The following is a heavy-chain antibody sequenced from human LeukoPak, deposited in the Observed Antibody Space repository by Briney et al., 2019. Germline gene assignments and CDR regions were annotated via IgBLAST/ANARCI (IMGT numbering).Heavy chain of an antibody. CDR3: TRVVRGAGTDY. V-gene: IGHV3-49*04. D-gene: IGHD2-2*01. CDR1: GFTFGDYA. Sequence: GGSLRLSCTASGFTFGDYAMSWVRQAPGKGLEWVGFIRSKAYGGTTEYAASVKGRFTISRDDSKSIAYLQMNSLKTEDTAVYYCTRVVRGAGTDYWGQGTLVTVSS. J-gene: IGHJ4*02. CDR2: IRSKAYGGTT.